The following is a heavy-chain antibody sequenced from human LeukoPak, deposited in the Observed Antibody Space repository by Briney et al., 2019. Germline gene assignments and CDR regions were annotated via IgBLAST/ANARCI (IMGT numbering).Heavy chain of an antibody. CDR2: IYYSGGT. CDR1: GGSISSYY. D-gene: IGHD6-6*01. Sequence: PSETLSLTCTVSGGSISSYYWSWIRQPPGKGLEWIGYIYYSGGTNYNPSLKSRVTISVDTSKNQFSLKLSSVTAADTAVYYCAGVNSSSNYYYYMDVWGKGTTVTVSS. V-gene: IGHV4-59*08. CDR3: AGVNSSSNYYYYMDV. J-gene: IGHJ6*03.